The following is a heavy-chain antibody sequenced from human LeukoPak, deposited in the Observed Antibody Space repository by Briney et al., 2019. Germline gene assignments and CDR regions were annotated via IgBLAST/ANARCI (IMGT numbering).Heavy chain of an antibody. CDR2: ISPNSGGT. Sequence: AASVKVSCKASGYTFTGYYMHWVRQAPGQGLEWMGRISPNSGGTNYAQKFQGRVTMTRDTSISTAYMELSRLRSDDTAVYYCARGYSGVSYDSSGYRYDYWGQGTLVTVSS. D-gene: IGHD3-22*01. CDR1: GYTFTGYY. V-gene: IGHV1-2*06. J-gene: IGHJ4*02. CDR3: ARGYSGVSYDSSGYRYDY.